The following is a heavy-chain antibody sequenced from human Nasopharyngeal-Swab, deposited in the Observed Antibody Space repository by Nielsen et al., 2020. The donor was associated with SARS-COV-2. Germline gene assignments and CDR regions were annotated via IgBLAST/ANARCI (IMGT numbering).Heavy chain of an antibody. CDR3: ARGSTVTTFYYYYYGMDV. D-gene: IGHD4-17*01. V-gene: IGHV4-34*01. CDR2: INHSGNT. CDR1: GGSFSGYY. Sequence: SETLSLTCAVYGGSFSGYYWSWIRQPPGKGLEWIGEINHSGNTNYNPSLKSRVTISVDTSKNQFSLKLSSVTAADTAVYYCARGSTVTTFYYYYYGMDVWGQGTTVTVSS. J-gene: IGHJ6*02.